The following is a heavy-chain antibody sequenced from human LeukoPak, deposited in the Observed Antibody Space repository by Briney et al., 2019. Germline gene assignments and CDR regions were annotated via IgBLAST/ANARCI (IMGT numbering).Heavy chain of an antibody. D-gene: IGHD1-26*01. CDR3: ARGAVVEYSGSYYELDY. J-gene: IGHJ4*02. CDR2: IYSDGNK. Sequence: GGSLRLSCAVSGFPVSSIYMSWVRQAPGKGLEWVSFIYSDGNKYYADSVKGRFTVPRDNSKNTLYLQMNSLRAEDTAVYYCARGAVVEYSGSYYELDYWGQGTLVTVSS. V-gene: IGHV3-53*05. CDR1: GFPVSSIY.